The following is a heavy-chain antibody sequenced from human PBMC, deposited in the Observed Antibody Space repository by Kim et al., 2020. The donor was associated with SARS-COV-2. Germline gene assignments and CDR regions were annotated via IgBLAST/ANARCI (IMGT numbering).Heavy chain of an antibody. J-gene: IGHJ4*02. Sequence: SETLSLTCSVSGGSISSRTYYWGWIRQPPGKGLEWIGSISYSGTTFSNPTLRSRVSISVDTSKNRFSLKLSSVTAADTAVYYCVRQGYDVLSGNFDRDIWGQGLLVTVSA. D-gene: IGHD3-3*01. CDR3: VRQGYDVLSGNFDRDI. CDR1: GGSISSRTYY. CDR2: ISYSGTT. V-gene: IGHV4-39*01.